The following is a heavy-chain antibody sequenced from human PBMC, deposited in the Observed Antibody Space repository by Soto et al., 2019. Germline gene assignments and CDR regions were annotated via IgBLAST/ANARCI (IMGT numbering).Heavy chain of an antibody. J-gene: IGHJ4*01. D-gene: IGHD3-9*01. Sequence: SETLSLTCTVSGGSISSGDYYWSWIRQPPGKGLEWIGYIYYSGSTYYNPSLKSRVTISVDTSKNQFSLKLSSVTAADTAVYYCARDRGYFDWSKRGIWGQGTLVTVSS. CDR1: GGSISSGDYY. V-gene: IGHV4-30-4*01. CDR3: ARDRGYFDWSKRGI. CDR2: IYYSGST.